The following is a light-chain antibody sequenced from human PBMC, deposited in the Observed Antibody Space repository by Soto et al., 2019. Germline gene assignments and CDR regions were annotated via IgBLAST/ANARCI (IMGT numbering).Light chain of an antibody. CDR2: DAS. Sequence: EILLTQSPGTLSRSPGERATLSCRASQSVSSYVAWYQQKPGQAPRLLIYDASNRATGIPARCSGSGSGTVFTLTISSLEPEDFAVYYCQQRSNWPITFGQGTRLEIK. CDR3: QQRSNWPIT. V-gene: IGKV3-11*01. CDR1: QSVSSY. J-gene: IGKJ5*01.